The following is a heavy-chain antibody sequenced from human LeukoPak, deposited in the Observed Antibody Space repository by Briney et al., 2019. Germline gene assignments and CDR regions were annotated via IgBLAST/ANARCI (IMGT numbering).Heavy chain of an antibody. V-gene: IGHV4-34*01. CDR3: ARHKRRLRLGEFLY. J-gene: IGHJ4*02. D-gene: IGHD3-16*01. CDR2: INHSGST. Sequence: SETLSLTCAVYGGSFSGYYWSWIRQPPGKGLEWIGEINHSGSTNYNPSLKSRVTISVDTSKNQFSLKLSSVTAADTAVYYCARHKRRLRLGEFLYWGQGTLVTVSS. CDR1: GGSFSGYY.